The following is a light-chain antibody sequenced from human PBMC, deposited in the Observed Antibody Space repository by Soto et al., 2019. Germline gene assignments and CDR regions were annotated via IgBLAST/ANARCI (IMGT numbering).Light chain of an antibody. CDR1: SSDVGGYNY. Sequence: SALTQPRSVSGSPGQSVTISCTGTSSDVGGYNYVSWYQQHPGKAPKLMIYEVSNRPSGVSDRFSGSRSGNTASLTISGLQAEDESDYYCISYTSSSTWVFGGGTKLTVL. CDR2: EVS. CDR3: ISYTSSSTWV. J-gene: IGLJ3*02. V-gene: IGLV2-14*01.